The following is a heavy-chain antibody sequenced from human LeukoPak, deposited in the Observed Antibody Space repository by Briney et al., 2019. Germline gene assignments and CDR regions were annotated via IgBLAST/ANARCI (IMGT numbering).Heavy chain of an antibody. CDR3: ARTQHLVLRSPLDP. V-gene: IGHV1-2*02. D-gene: IGHD6-13*01. CDR1: GYTFTGYY. Sequence: GASVKVSCKASGYTFTGYYMHWVRQAPGQGLEWMGWINPNSGGTNYAQKFQGRVTMTRDTSISTAYMELSSLTSEDTAVYYCARTQHLVLRSPLDPWGQGTLVTVSS. CDR2: INPNSGGT. J-gene: IGHJ5*02.